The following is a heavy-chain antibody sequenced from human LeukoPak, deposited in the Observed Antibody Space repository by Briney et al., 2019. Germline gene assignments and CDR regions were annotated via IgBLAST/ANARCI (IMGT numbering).Heavy chain of an antibody. V-gene: IGHV4-59*08. CDR1: GGSISSSY. CDR2: IYHSGST. D-gene: IGHD2-21*02. CDR3: AGLVVVTATIDY. Sequence: SETLSLTCTVSGGSISSSYWSWIRQPPGKGLEWIGYIYHSGSTYYNPSLKSRVTISVDTSKNQFSLRLSSVTAADTAVYYCAGLVVVTATIDYWGQGTLVTVSS. J-gene: IGHJ4*02.